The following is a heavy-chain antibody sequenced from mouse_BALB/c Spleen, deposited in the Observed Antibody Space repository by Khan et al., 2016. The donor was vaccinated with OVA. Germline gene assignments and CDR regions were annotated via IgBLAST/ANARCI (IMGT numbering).Heavy chain of an antibody. Sequence: VRLQQSGPELVKPGASVKISCMASGYTFTDYNMDWVKQSHGKSLEWIGDITPNNGGTIYNQKFKGKATLTVDKSSSTAYMELRSLTSEDTAVYYCTRGGHGSPFDYWGQGTTLTVSS. CDR2: ITPNNGGT. V-gene: IGHV1-18*01. D-gene: IGHD1-1*01. J-gene: IGHJ2*01. CDR3: TRGGHGSPFDY. CDR1: GYTFTDYN.